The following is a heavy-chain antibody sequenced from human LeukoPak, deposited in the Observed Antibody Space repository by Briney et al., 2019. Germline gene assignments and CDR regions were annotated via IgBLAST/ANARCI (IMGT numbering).Heavy chain of an antibody. CDR3: ARDGCSGASCYGNWFDP. V-gene: IGHV4-31*03. D-gene: IGHD2-2*01. Sequence: KPSQTLSLTCSVSGGSISSGTYFWSWIRQRPGKGLEWIGYTHSSGISYSNPSLKSRVTISADTSKNQLSLKLSSVTAADTAVYYCARDGCSGASCYGNWFDPWGQGTLVTVSS. CDR2: THSSGIS. J-gene: IGHJ5*02. CDR1: GGSISSGTYF.